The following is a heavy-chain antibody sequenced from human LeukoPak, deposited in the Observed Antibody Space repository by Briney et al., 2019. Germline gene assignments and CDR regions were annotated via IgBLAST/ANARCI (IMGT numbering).Heavy chain of an antibody. CDR1: GFTFGSYG. Sequence: GGSLRLSCAASGFTFGSYGMSWVRQAPGKGLEWVSAISGSGGSTYYADSVKGRFTISRDNSKNTLYLQMNSLRAEDTAVYYCAKGQWSGYYGLSFDYWGQGTLVTVSS. V-gene: IGHV3-23*01. CDR2: ISGSGGST. D-gene: IGHD3-3*01. CDR3: AKGQWSGYYGLSFDY. J-gene: IGHJ4*02.